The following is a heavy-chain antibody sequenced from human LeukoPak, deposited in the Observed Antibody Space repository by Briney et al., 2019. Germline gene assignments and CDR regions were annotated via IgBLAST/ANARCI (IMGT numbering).Heavy chain of an antibody. Sequence: GRSLRLSCAATGFTFSNYAIHWGRQAPGKGLEWVAFISDDGSRQHYADSVKGRFTISRDNSKNTLNLQLNSLRAEDTAVYYCVKDRTGTYTLDYWGQGTLVTVSS. D-gene: IGHD3-10*01. CDR2: ISDDGSRQ. CDR3: VKDRTGTYTLDY. CDR1: GFTFSNYA. J-gene: IGHJ4*02. V-gene: IGHV3-30-3*01.